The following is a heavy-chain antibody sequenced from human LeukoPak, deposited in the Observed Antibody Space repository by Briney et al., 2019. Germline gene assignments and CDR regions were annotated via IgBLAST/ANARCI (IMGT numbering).Heavy chain of an antibody. CDR3: ARYGGNLTPKLDY. CDR2: INHSGST. Sequence: PSETLSLTCAVYGGSFSGYYWSWIRQPPGKGLEWIGEINHSGSTNYNPSLKSRVTISVDTSKNQFSLKLSSVTAADTAVYYCARYGGNLTPKLDYGGQGTRVTVSS. D-gene: IGHD4-23*01. CDR1: GGSFSGYY. J-gene: IGHJ4*02. V-gene: IGHV4-34*01.